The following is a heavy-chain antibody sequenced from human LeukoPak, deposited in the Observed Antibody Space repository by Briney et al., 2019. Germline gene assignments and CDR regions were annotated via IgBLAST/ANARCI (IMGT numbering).Heavy chain of an antibody. D-gene: IGHD3-22*01. J-gene: IGHJ3*02. CDR2: IYHSGST. V-gene: IGHV4-30-2*01. CDR1: GGSISSGGYY. CDR3: AREGYYYDSRTALDI. Sequence: SETLSLTCTVSGGSISSGGYYWSWIRQPPGKGLEWIGYIYHSGSTHFNPSLESRVTLSVDRSKNQFSLKLRSVTAADTAVYYCAREGYYYDSRTALDIWGQGTMVTVSS.